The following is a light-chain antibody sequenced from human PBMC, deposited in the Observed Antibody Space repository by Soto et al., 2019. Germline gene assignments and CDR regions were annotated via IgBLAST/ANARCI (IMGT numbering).Light chain of an antibody. CDR2: EGS. CDR1: SSDVGSYNL. J-gene: IGLJ1*01. Sequence: QSVLTQPASVSGSPGQSITISCTGTSSDVGSYNLVSWYQQHPGKAPKLMIYEGSKRPSGVSNRFSGSKSGNTASLTISGLQAEDEADYYCSSYTSSSTLVFGTGTKVTV. V-gene: IGLV2-14*02. CDR3: SSYTSSSTLV.